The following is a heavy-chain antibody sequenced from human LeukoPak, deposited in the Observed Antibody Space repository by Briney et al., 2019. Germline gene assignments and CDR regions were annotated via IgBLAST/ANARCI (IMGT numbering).Heavy chain of an antibody. V-gene: IGHV3-48*04. D-gene: IGHD3-22*01. J-gene: IGHJ4*02. CDR2: ISSSSSTI. Sequence: PGGSLRLSCAASGFTFSSYSMNWVRQAPGKGLEWVSYISSSSSTIYYADSVKGRFTISRDNAKNSLYLQMNSLRAEDTAVYYCAKDYYDSSGFSPFDYGAREPLVTVPS. CDR1: GFTFSSYS. CDR3: AKDYYDSSGFSPFDY.